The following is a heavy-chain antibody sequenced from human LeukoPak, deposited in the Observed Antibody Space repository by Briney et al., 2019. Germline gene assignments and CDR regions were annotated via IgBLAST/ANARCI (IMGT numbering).Heavy chain of an antibody. V-gene: IGHV3-74*01. Sequence: PGGSLRLSCAASGFTFSSYWMHWVRQAPGKGLGWVSRINSDGSSTSYADSVRGRFTISRDNAKSTLYLQMNTLRAEDTAVYYCARAVAGTRNALDIWGQGTMVTVSS. CDR3: ARAVAGTRNALDI. J-gene: IGHJ3*02. CDR2: INSDGSST. CDR1: GFTFSSYW. D-gene: IGHD6-19*01.